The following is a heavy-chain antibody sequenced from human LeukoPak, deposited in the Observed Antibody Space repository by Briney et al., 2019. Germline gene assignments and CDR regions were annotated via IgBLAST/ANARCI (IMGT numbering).Heavy chain of an antibody. CDR2: IWNDGSNK. CDR1: GFTFSSYV. D-gene: IGHD7-27*01. J-gene: IGHJ3*02. Sequence: GRSLRLSCAASGFTFSSYVMHWVRQAPGKGLEWVAVIWNDGSNKYFADSVKGRFTISRDSSKNTLYLQMNSLRAEDTAVYYCASATGDDDAFDIWGQGTMVTVSS. V-gene: IGHV3-33*01. CDR3: ASATGDDDAFDI.